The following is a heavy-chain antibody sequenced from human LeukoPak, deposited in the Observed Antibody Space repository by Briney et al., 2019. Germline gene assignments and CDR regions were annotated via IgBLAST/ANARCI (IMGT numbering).Heavy chain of an antibody. CDR3: ARVRSGSYYWPDAFDI. CDR1: GGSISSSGYY. V-gene: IGHV4-39*07. Sequence: SETLSLTCTVSGGSISSSGYYWGWIRQPPGKGLEWIGSIYYSGSTYYSPSLKSRVTISVDTPKNQFSLKLTSVTAADTAVYYCARVRSGSYYWPDAFDIWGQGTMVIVSS. D-gene: IGHD1-26*01. J-gene: IGHJ3*02. CDR2: IYYSGST.